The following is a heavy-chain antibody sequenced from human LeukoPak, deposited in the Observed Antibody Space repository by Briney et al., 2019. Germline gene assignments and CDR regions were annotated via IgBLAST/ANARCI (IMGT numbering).Heavy chain of an antibody. CDR3: ARARGYYYYYYMNV. V-gene: IGHV4-59*01. Sequence: SETLSLTCTVSGGSISSYYWRWIRQPPGKGLEWIGYIYYSGSTNYNPSLKSRVTISVDTSKNQFSLKLSSVTAADTAVYYCARARGYYYYYYMNVWGKGTTVTVSS. J-gene: IGHJ6*03. CDR1: GGSISSYY. CDR2: IYYSGST.